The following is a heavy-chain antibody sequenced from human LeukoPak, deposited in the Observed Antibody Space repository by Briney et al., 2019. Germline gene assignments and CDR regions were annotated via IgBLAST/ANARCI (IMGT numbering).Heavy chain of an antibody. CDR2: ISGSGGDT. D-gene: IGHD2-2*01. Sequence: GGSLRLSCAASGFTFTRFAMSWVRQAPGTGLEWVSGISGSGGDTYYADSVKGRFTISRDNSKNTLSLQMNSLRAEDTAVYYCAKHTLGYCSSASCYAGVAFDIWGQGTMVTVSS. J-gene: IGHJ3*02. V-gene: IGHV3-23*01. CDR3: AKHTLGYCSSASCYAGVAFDI. CDR1: GFTFTRFA.